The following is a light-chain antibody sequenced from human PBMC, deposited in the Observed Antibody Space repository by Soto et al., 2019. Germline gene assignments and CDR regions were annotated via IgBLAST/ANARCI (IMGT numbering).Light chain of an antibody. V-gene: IGKV4-1*01. J-gene: IGKJ4*01. Sequence: DIVMTQSPDSLAVSLGERATINCKSSQSVLYSSTNQNYLAWYQQKPGQPPRLLIYWASTRESGVPDRFSGSGSGTEFTLTISSLQAEDVAVYYCQQYYSTPLTFGGGTEVEIK. CDR1: QSVLYSSTNQNY. CDR3: QQYYSTPLT. CDR2: WAS.